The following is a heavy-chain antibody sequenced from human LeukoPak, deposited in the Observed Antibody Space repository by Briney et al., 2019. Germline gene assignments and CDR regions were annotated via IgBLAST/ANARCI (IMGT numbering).Heavy chain of an antibody. CDR2: IYTSGST. V-gene: IGHV4-61*02. CDR1: GGSISSGSYY. J-gene: IGHJ3*02. D-gene: IGHD3-3*01. CDR3: ARDGISTIFGVVITTDAFDI. Sequence: SETLSLTCTVSGGSISSGSYYWSWIRQPAGKGLEWIGRIYTSGSTNYNPSLKSRVTISVDTSKNQLSLKLSSVTAADTAVYYCARDGISTIFGVVITTDAFDIWGQGTMVTVSS.